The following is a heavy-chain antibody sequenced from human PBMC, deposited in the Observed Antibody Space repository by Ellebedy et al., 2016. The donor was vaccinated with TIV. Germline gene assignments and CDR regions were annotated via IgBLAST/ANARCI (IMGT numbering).Heavy chain of an antibody. CDR3: AREPMVRGDIRRGYAMDV. Sequence: GGSLRLXXAASGFTFSSYGMHWVRQAPGKGLEWVAVIWYDGSNKYYADSVKGRFTISRDNSKNTLYLQMNSLRAEDTAVYYCAREPMVRGDIRRGYAMDVWGQGTTVTVSS. J-gene: IGHJ6*02. D-gene: IGHD3-10*01. V-gene: IGHV3-33*01. CDR1: GFTFSSYG. CDR2: IWYDGSNK.